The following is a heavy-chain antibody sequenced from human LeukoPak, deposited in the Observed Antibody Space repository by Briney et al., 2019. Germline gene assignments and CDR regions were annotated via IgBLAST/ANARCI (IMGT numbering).Heavy chain of an antibody. CDR3: ARVLSGNYDNYFDY. CDR1: GFTFSSYG. V-gene: IGHV3-30*03. J-gene: IGHJ4*02. CDR2: ISNDGSDK. D-gene: IGHD1-26*01. Sequence: GRSLRLSCAASGFTFSSYGMHWVRQAPGKGLEWVAVISNDGSDKYYADSVKGRSTISRDNSKKTLYLQMNSLRAEDTAMYYCARVLSGNYDNYFDYWGQGTLVTVSS.